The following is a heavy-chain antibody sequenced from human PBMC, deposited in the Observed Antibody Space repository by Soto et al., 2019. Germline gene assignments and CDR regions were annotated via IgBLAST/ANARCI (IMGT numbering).Heavy chain of an antibody. CDR1: GGTFSSYT. Sequence: QVQLVQSGAEVKKPGSSVKVSCKASGGTFSSYTISWVRQAPGQGLEWMGRIIPILGIANYAQKFQGRVTITGDQSTGTAYMALSSLRSEDTAVYYCAVGGAPSRFDYWGQGTLVTVSS. J-gene: IGHJ4*02. V-gene: IGHV1-69*02. CDR2: IIPILGIA. D-gene: IGHD3-10*01. CDR3: AVGGAPSRFDY.